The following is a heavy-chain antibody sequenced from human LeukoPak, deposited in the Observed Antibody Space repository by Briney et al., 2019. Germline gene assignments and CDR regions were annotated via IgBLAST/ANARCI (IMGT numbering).Heavy chain of an antibody. V-gene: IGHV4-59*08. D-gene: IGHD3-16*01. Sequence: SETLSLTCTVSGGSISGYFWSWVRQPPGKGLEWIGYIYYSGGTDYNPSLKSRLTISVDTSKNQFSLKLSSVTAADTAVYYCARHGGHLGLHFDQWGQGTLVTVSS. CDR3: ARHGGHLGLHFDQ. J-gene: IGHJ4*02. CDR1: GGSISGYF. CDR2: IYYSGGT.